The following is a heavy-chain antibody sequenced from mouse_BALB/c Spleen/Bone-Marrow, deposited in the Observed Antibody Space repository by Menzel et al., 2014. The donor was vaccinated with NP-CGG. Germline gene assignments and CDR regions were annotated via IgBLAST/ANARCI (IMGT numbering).Heavy chain of an antibody. J-gene: IGHJ4*01. CDR2: ISSGGIYT. V-gene: IGHV5-6*02. CDR3: TRRTGTDYYAMDY. Sequence: EVKLQESGGDLVKPGGSLKLSCAASGFTFSSYGMSWVRQTPDKRLEWVATISSGGIYTYYPDSVKGRFTISRDNAKNTLYLQMSSLKSEDTAMYYCTRRTGTDYYAMDYWGQGTSVSASS. D-gene: IGHD4-1*01. CDR1: GFTFSSYG.